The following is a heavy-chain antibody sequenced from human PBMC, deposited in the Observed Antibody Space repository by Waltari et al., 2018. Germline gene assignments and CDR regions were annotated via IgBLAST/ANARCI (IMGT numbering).Heavy chain of an antibody. V-gene: IGHV4-39*07. CDR3: ARGTLYLPFDY. CDR1: GGSISSSSYY. Sequence: QLQLQESGPGLVKPSETLSLTCTVSGGSISSSSYYWGWIRQPPGKGLEWIGSIYYSGSTYYNPSLKSRVTISVDTSKNQFSLKLSSVTAADTAVYYCARGTLYLPFDYWGQGTLVTVSS. D-gene: IGHD2-2*02. CDR2: IYYSGST. J-gene: IGHJ4*02.